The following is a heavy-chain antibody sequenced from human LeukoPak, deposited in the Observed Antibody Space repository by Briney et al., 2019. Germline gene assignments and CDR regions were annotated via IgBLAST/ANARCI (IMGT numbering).Heavy chain of an antibody. V-gene: IGHV3-48*01. CDR3: ARWDKSFYCSSTSCPDY. J-gene: IGHJ4*02. CDR2: ISSSSSTI. D-gene: IGHD2-2*01. CDR1: GFTFSSYS. Sequence: GGSLRLSCAASGFTFSSYSMNWVRQAPGKGLEWVSYISSSSSTIYYADSVKGRFTISRDKAKNSLYLQMNSLRAEDTAVYYCARWDKSFYCSSTSCPDYWGQGTLVTVSS.